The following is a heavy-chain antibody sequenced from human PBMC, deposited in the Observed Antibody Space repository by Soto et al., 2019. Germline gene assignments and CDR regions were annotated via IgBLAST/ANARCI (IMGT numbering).Heavy chain of an antibody. D-gene: IGHD6-6*01. Sequence: PSETLSLTCTVSGGSISSYYWSWIRQPPGKGLEWIGYIYYSGSTNYNPSLKSRVTISVDTSKNQFSLKLSSVTAADTAVYYCASGGSSSPYYYYYMDVWGKGTTVTAP. J-gene: IGHJ6*03. CDR2: IYYSGST. CDR3: ASGGSSSPYYYYYMDV. V-gene: IGHV4-59*01. CDR1: GGSISSYY.